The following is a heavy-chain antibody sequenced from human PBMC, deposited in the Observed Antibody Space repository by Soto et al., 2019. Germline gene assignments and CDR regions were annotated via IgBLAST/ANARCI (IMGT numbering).Heavy chain of an antibody. CDR1: GGSISSYY. CDR2: IYYSGST. V-gene: IGHV4-59*01. D-gene: IGHD5-18*01. Sequence: SETLSLTCTVSGGSISSYYWSWIRQPPGKGLEWIGYIYYSGSTNYNPSLKSQVTISVDTSKNQFSLKLSSVTAADTAVYYWARGGYSYGYDYWGQGTLVTVSS. J-gene: IGHJ4*02. CDR3: ARGGYSYGYDY.